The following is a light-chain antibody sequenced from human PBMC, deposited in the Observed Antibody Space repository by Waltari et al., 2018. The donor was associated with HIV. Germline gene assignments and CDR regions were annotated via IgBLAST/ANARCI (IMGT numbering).Light chain of an antibody. CDR1: RSVSNN. CDR3: QQYNDWPLT. Sequence: EIVMTQSPATLSVSPGDRVTLSCRTSRSVSNNLAWYQQQPGQSPRLLIYGASTRATGIPVTFSGRGSGTEFTLTISSLQSEDFAIYYCQQYNDWPLTFGGGTKVDI. J-gene: IGKJ4*01. V-gene: IGKV3-15*01. CDR2: GAS.